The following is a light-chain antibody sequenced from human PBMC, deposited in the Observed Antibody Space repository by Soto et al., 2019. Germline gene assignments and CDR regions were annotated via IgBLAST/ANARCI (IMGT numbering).Light chain of an antibody. V-gene: IGKV3-11*01. Sequence: EIVLTQSPATLSLSPGNRATLSCRASQSVSGYLAWYQQKPGQAPRLLIYDASNRATGIPARFSGSGSGTDFTLTITSLEPEDFAVYYCQQYGSSRWTFGHGTKVEIK. CDR2: DAS. J-gene: IGKJ1*01. CDR1: QSVSGY. CDR3: QQYGSSRWT.